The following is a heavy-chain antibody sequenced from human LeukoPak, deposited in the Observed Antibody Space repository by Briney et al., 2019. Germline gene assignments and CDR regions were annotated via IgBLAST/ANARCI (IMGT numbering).Heavy chain of an antibody. CDR3: ARDGGSYGSFGPTFDY. Sequence: PGGSLRLSCAASGLTFSSYGMHWVRQAPGKGLEWVAFIRYDGSNKYYADSVKGRFTISRDNAKNSLYLQMNSLRAEDTAVYYCARDGGSYGSFGPTFDYWGQGTLVTVSS. CDR1: GLTFSSYG. D-gene: IGHD5-18*01. J-gene: IGHJ4*02. CDR2: IRYDGSNK. V-gene: IGHV3-30*02.